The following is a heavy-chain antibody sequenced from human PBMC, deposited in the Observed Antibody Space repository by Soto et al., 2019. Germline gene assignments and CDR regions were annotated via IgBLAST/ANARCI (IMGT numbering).Heavy chain of an antibody. CDR3: ARDFCGGDCSDDYYYYAMDV. J-gene: IGHJ6*02. V-gene: IGHV4-61*01. CDR2: VYYSGST. Sequence: LSLTCNVSGGSVSSTNYYWGWIRQPPGKGLEWIGYVYYSGSTNYNPSLRSRVTISVDTSKNQFSLKLSSVTAADTAVYYCARDFCGGDCSDDYYYYAMDVWGQGTTVTV. CDR1: GGSVSSTNYY. D-gene: IGHD2-21*02.